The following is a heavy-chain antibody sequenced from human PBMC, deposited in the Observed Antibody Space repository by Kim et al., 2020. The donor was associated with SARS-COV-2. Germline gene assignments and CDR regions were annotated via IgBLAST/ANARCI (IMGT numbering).Heavy chain of an antibody. CDR1: GDSVSSNSAT. J-gene: IGHJ4*02. CDR2: TYYRSEWYN. V-gene: IGHV6-1*01. Sequence: QTLSLTCAISGDSVSSNSATWSWIRQSPSRGLEWLGRTYYRSEWYNEYAVSVKSRITITPDTSKNQFSLQLNSVTPEDTAMYYCARGSIASAGTMYFDYWGRGTLVTVSS. CDR3: ARGSIASAGTMYFDY. D-gene: IGHD6-13*01.